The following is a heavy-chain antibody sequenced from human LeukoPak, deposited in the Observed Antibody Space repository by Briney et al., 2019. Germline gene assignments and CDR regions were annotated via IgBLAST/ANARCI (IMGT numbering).Heavy chain of an antibody. D-gene: IGHD2-15*01. CDR3: ALLSSGGNYYYYYMDV. CDR1: GGSISSSSYY. CDR2: INHSGST. Sequence: SETLSLTCTVSGGSISSSSYYWSWIRQPPGKGLEWIGEINHSGSTNYNPSLKSRVTISVDTSKNQFSLKLSSVTAADTAVYYCALLSSGGNYYYYYMDVWGKGTTVTISS. J-gene: IGHJ6*03. V-gene: IGHV4-39*07.